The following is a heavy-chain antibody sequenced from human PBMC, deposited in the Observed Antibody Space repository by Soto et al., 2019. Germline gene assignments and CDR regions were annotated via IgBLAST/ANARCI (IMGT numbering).Heavy chain of an antibody. J-gene: IGHJ4*01. CDR2: SNHSGGT. CDR3: ARGSVYTVDRSGFYEY. CDR1: GGTFSACY. V-gene: IGHV4-34*01. D-gene: IGHD3-22*01. Sequence: ASETLSLTCAVYGGTFSACYWRWIRQPPGKGQEWIGESNHSGGTSYNPSLKSRVTISVATSKSQFSLKLTSVTAADRAVYYCARGSVYTVDRSGFYEYWTQGTPDTVSS.